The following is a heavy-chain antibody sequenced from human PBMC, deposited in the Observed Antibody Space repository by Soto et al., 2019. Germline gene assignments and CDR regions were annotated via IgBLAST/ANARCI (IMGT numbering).Heavy chain of an antibody. J-gene: IGHJ6*02. CDR1: GDSFTSYW. CDR3: SSLGAVRGYAMDV. Sequence: GESLKISCKVSGDSFTSYWIGWVRQMPGKGLEWMGIIYPGDSDTRYSPSFQGQVTISADKSISTAYLQWSSLKASDTAMYYCSSLGAVRGYAMDVWGQGITVTVYS. CDR2: IYPGDSDT. D-gene: IGHD3-10*01. V-gene: IGHV5-51*01.